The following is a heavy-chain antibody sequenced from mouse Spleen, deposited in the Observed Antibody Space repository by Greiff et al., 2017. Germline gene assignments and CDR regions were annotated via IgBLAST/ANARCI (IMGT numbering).Heavy chain of an antibody. D-gene: IGHD4-1*01. CDR2: IYPGSGST. J-gene: IGHJ2*01. V-gene: IGHV1-55*01. CDR3: ATLTGRYFDY. Sequence: QVQLQQPGAELVKPGASVKMSCKVSGYTFTSYGITWVKQRPGQGLEWIGDIYPGSGSTNYNEKFRSKATLTVDTSSSTAYMQLSSLTSEDSAVYYCATLTGRYFDYWGQGTTLTVSS. CDR1: GYTFTSYG.